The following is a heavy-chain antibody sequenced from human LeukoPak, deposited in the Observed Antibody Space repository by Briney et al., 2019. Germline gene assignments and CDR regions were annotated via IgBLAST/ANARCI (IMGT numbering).Heavy chain of an antibody. CDR1: GYTFTSYD. CDR2: MNPNSGNT. V-gene: IGHV1-8*03. Sequence: ASVKVSCKASGYTFTSYDINWVRQAAGQGLEWMGWMNPNSGNTGYAQKFQGRVTITRNTSISTAYMELSSLRSEDTAVYYCARGLKEMATISSFYYYMDVWGKGTTVTVSS. D-gene: IGHD5-24*01. CDR3: ARGLKEMATISSFYYYMDV. J-gene: IGHJ6*03.